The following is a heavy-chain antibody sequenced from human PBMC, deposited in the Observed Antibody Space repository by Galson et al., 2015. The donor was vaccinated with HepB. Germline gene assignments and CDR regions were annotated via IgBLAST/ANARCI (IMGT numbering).Heavy chain of an antibody. Sequence: SLRLSCAASGFTFSSYAMSWVRQAPGKGLEWVSAISGSGGSTYYADSVKGRFTISRDNSKNTLYLQMNSLRAEDTAVYYCAKDERFWSGYYSLDYWGQGTLVTVSS. J-gene: IGHJ4*02. V-gene: IGHV3-23*01. CDR1: GFTFSSYA. D-gene: IGHD3-3*01. CDR2: ISGSGGST. CDR3: AKDERFWSGYYSLDY.